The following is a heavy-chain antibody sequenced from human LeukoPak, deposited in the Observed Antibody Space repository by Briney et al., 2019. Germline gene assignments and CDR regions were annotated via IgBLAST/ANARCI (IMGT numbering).Heavy chain of an antibody. CDR3: ARNNGMDV. CDR2: VNRDGSET. CDR1: GFSFSSYA. Sequence: GGSLRLSCAASGFSFSSYAMSWVRQVPGRGPEWVANVNRDGSETYYLDSVKGRFTISKDNAKNSLYLQMNSLRAEDTALYHCARNNGMDVWGQGTTVIVSS. J-gene: IGHJ6*02. V-gene: IGHV3-7*03.